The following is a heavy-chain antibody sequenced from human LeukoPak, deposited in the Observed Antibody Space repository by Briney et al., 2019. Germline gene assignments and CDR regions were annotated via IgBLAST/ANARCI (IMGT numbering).Heavy chain of an antibody. CDR1: GFTFSDYY. V-gene: IGHV3-11*04. Sequence: PXXSLRXXCAASGFTFSDYYMSWIRQAPGKGLEWVSYISSSGSTIYYADSVKGRFTISRDNAKNSLYLQMNSLRAEDTAGYYCAXSITXIVVVLTGYMDVWGKGTTVTVSS. CDR2: ISSSGSTI. D-gene: IGHD3-22*01. J-gene: IGHJ6*03. CDR3: AXSITXIVVVLTGYMDV.